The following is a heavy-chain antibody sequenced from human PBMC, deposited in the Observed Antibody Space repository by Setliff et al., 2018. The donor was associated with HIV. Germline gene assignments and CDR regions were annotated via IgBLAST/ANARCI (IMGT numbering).Heavy chain of an antibody. D-gene: IGHD3-22*01. J-gene: IGHJ3*02. V-gene: IGHV4-31*11. CDR2: IFYSGNT. CDR1: GDSISSGGYY. Sequence: SETLSLTCAVSGDSISSGGYYWSWIRQHPGKGLEWIGYIFYSGNTCFNPSLKSRVTISVDTSKNQFSLKLSSVTAADTAVYYCARGAAYYYDSSGWGDAFDIWGQGTMITVSS. CDR3: ARGAAYYYDSSGWGDAFDI.